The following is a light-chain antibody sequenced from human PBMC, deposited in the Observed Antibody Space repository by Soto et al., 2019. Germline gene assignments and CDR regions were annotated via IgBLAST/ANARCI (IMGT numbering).Light chain of an antibody. CDR3: QQYHFYST. V-gene: IGKV1-5*03. Sequence: DIQMTQSPATLSASVGDRVTITCRASQSVLGWLAWYQLKPGKAPKILINQASNLESGVPSRFSGSGSGTVFTLTISSLQPDDFATYYCQQYHFYSTFGQGTKVEI. CDR1: QSVLGW. J-gene: IGKJ1*01. CDR2: QAS.